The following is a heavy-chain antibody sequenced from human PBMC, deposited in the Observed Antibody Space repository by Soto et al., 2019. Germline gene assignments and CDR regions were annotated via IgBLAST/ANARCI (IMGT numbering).Heavy chain of an antibody. D-gene: IGHD3-16*02. CDR2: IKSDGSST. CDR1: GFTFSSYW. CDR3: ASDLGGVMTTSGGVIAQGYFDY. V-gene: IGHV3-74*01. J-gene: IGHJ4*02. Sequence: EVQLVESGGGLVQPGGSLRLSCAASGFTFSSYWMHWVRQAPGKGLVWVSRIKSDGSSTSYADSVKGRFTISRDNAKNTLYLQMNSLRAEDTAVYYCASDLGGVMTTSGGVIAQGYFDYWGQGTLVTVSS.